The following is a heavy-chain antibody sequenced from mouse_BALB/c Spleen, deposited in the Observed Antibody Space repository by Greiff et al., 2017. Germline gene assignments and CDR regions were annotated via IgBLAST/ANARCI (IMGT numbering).Heavy chain of an antibody. CDR2: IWSGGST. CDR3: ARNGDYGSSSWFAY. CDR1: GFSLTSYG. D-gene: IGHD1-1*01. Sequence: QVQLKQSGPGLVQPSQSLSITCTVSGFSLTSYGVHWVRQSPGKGLEWLGVIWSGGSTDYNAAFISGRSISKDNSKSQVFFKMNSLQANDTAIYYCARNGDYGSSSWFAYWGQGTLVTVSA. J-gene: IGHJ3*01. V-gene: IGHV2-2*02.